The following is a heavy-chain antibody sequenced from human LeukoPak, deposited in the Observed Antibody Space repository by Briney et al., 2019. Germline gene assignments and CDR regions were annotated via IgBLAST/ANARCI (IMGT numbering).Heavy chain of an antibody. J-gene: IGHJ3*02. CDR3: ARDHPRGYSYGYTNAFDI. CDR2: IYTSGST. D-gene: IGHD5-18*01. Sequence: SGPTLVNPSETLSLTCTVSGDSISSGSFYWSWTRQPAGKGLEWIGRIYTSGSTNYNPSLKSRVTMSVDTSKNQFSLKLSSVTAADTAVYYCARDHPRGYSYGYTNAFDIWGQGTMVTVSS. V-gene: IGHV4-61*02. CDR1: GDSISSGSFY.